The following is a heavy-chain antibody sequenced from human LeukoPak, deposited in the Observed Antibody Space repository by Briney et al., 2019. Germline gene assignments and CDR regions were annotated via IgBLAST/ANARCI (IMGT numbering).Heavy chain of an antibody. CDR2: INHSGST. CDR1: GGSFSVYY. J-gene: IGHJ5*02. CDR3: ARERRYSYGYYRWFDP. V-gene: IGHV4-34*01. Sequence: PSETLSLTCAVYGGSFSVYYWSWIRQPPGKGLEWIGEINHSGSTNYNPSLKSRVTISVDTSKNQFSLKLSSVTAADTAVYYCARERRYSYGYYRWFDPWGQGTLVTVSS. D-gene: IGHD5-18*01.